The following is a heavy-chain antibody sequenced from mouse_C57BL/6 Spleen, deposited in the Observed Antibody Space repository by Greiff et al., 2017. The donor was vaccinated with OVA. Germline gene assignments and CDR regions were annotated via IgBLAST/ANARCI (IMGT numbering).Heavy chain of an antibody. CDR1: GYTFTDYY. D-gene: IGHD1-1*01. J-gene: IGHJ1*03. CDR2: IFPGSGST. Sequence: VQLQQSGPELVKPGASVKISCKASGYTFTDYYINWVKQRPGQGLEWIGWIFPGSGSTYYNEKFKGKATLTVDKSSSTAYMLLSSLTSEDSAVYFCARGSGTTVVATDWYFDVWGTGTTVTVSS. V-gene: IGHV1-75*01. CDR3: ARGSGTTVVATDWYFDV.